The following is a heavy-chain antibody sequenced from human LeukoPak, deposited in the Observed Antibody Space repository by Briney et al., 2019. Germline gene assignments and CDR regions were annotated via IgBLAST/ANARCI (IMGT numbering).Heavy chain of an antibody. CDR1: GGSFSGYD. J-gene: IGHJ4*02. Sequence: PSETLSLTCAVYGGSFSGYDWSWIRQPPGKGLEWIGEINHSGSTNYNPSLKSRVTISVDTSKNQISLKLGSVTAADTAVYYCARRNGGYSYGSHFDYWGQGTLVTVSS. D-gene: IGHD5-18*01. CDR3: ARRNGGYSYGSHFDY. V-gene: IGHV4-34*01. CDR2: INHSGST.